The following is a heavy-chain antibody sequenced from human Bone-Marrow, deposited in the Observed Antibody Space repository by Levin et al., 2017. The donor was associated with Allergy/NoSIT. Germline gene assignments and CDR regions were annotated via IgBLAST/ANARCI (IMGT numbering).Heavy chain of an antibody. J-gene: IGHJ4*02. CDR3: VRGTSAWMGIDY. Sequence: AGSLRLSCGASGFTLSSYWVHWVRRGPGKGLECVSRISPDGSDRSYADPVKGRFTVSRDNPKNTVYLEMHSLRDEDTAVYYCVRGTSAWMGIDYWGRGALVTVSS. CDR2: ISPDGSDR. CDR1: GFTLSSYW. D-gene: IGHD2-2*01. V-gene: IGHV3-74*01.